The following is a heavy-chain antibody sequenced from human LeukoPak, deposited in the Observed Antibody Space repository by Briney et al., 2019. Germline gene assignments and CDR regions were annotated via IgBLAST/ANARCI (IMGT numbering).Heavy chain of an antibody. V-gene: IGHV3-7*01. CDR2: INQDGSEK. CDR3: ASRSSVAASGPG. D-gene: IGHD2-15*01. CDR1: GFIFGDFA. J-gene: IGHJ4*02. Sequence: GSLRLSCAASGFIFGDFAMHWVLQAPGKGLEWVANINQDGSEKYYVDSVKGRFTISRDNAKNSLYLQMSSLRAEDTALYYCASRSSVAASGPGWGQGTLVTSPQ.